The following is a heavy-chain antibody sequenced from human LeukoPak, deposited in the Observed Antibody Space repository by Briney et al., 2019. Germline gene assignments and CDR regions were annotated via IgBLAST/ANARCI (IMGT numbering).Heavy chain of an antibody. V-gene: IGHV3-23*01. CDR2: ISGSGGST. D-gene: IGHD5-24*01. J-gene: IGHJ4*02. Sequence: GGSLRLSCAASGFTFSSYAMSWVRQAPGMGLEWVSAISGSGGSTYYADSVKGRFTISRDNSKNTLYLQMNSLRAEDTAVYYCAKDVEMATIFDYWGQGTLVTVSS. CDR1: GFTFSSYA. CDR3: AKDVEMATIFDY.